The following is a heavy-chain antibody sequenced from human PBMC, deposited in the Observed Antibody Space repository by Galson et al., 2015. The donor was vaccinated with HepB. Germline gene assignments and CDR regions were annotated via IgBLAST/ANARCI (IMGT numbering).Heavy chain of an antibody. D-gene: IGHD2-2*01. CDR2: ISSSSSYI. Sequence: SLRLSCAASGFTFSSYSMNWVRQAPGKGLEWVSSISSSSSYIYYADSVKGRFTISRDNAKNSLYLQMNSLRAEDTAVYYCARDNPYCSSTSCYFDYWGQGTLVTVSS. CDR3: ARDNPYCSSTSCYFDY. CDR1: GFTFSSYS. V-gene: IGHV3-21*01. J-gene: IGHJ4*02.